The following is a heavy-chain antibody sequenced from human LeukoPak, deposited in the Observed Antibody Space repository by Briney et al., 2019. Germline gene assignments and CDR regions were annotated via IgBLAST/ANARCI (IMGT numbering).Heavy chain of an antibody. CDR3: ARDYKYAFDN. V-gene: IGHV3-48*01. J-gene: IGHJ4*02. CDR1: GFTFSDYS. D-gene: IGHD5-24*01. CDR2: IGIDSGNT. Sequence: PGGSLRLSCAASGFTFSDYSMDWVRQAPGKGLEWISYIGIDSGNTNYADSVKGRFTISGHKAKNSLYLQMNSLRVEDTAVYYCARDYKYAFDNWGQGTLVTVSS.